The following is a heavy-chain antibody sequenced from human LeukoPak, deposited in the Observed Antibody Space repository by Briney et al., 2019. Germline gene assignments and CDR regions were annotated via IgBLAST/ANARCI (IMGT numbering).Heavy chain of an antibody. CDR1: GYTFTSYA. Sequence: ASVKVSCKASGYTFTSYAMHWVRQAPGQRLEWMGWINAGNGNTKYSQKFQGRVTITRDTSASTAYMELSSLRSEDTAVYYCARAKTRYRSSWHAFDYWGQGTLVTVSS. D-gene: IGHD6-13*01. V-gene: IGHV1-3*01. CDR2: INAGNGNT. J-gene: IGHJ4*02. CDR3: ARAKTRYRSSWHAFDY.